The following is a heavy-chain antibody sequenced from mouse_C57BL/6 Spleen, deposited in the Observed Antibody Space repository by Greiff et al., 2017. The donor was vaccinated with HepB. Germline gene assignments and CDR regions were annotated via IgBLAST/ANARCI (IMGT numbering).Heavy chain of an antibody. Sequence: VHVKQSGAELVKPGASVKLSCTASGFNIKDYYMHWVKQRTEQGLEWIGRIDPEDGETKYAPKFQGKATITADTSSNTAYLQLSSLTSEDTAVYYCARGVYYDYDEGWFAYWGQGTLVTVSA. J-gene: IGHJ3*01. V-gene: IGHV14-2*01. D-gene: IGHD2-4*01. CDR2: IDPEDGET. CDR3: ARGVYYDYDEGWFAY. CDR1: GFNIKDYY.